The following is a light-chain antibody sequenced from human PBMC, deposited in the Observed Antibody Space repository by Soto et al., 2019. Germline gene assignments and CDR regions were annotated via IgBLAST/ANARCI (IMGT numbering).Light chain of an antibody. Sequence: EIVMTQSPATLSVSPGERATLSCRASQSVSSNLAWYQQKPGQAPRLLIYGASTRATGIPARFSGSGSGTEFTLTISRLEPEDFTVYYCHHYETFGQGTKVDIK. CDR3: HHYET. CDR2: GAS. J-gene: IGKJ1*01. CDR1: QSVSSN. V-gene: IGKV3-15*01.